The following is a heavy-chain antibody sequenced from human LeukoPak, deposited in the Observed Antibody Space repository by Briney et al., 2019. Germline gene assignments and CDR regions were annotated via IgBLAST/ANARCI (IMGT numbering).Heavy chain of an antibody. Sequence: GASVKVSFKAFGYTFTDYYMHWVRQAPGQGLEGMGWINPNSGGTNYAPKFRGRVTMTRDTSIGTAYMELTRLTSDDTAMYYCTRDSTVGATPSFDYWGQGVLVTVSS. D-gene: IGHD1-26*01. CDR1: GYTFTDYY. CDR3: TRDSTVGATPSFDY. V-gene: IGHV1-2*02. J-gene: IGHJ4*02. CDR2: INPNSGGT.